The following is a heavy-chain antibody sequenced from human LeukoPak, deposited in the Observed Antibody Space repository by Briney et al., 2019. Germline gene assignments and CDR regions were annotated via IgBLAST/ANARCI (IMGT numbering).Heavy chain of an antibody. CDR3: ARGRGDYYDSSGYYYYYYGMDV. D-gene: IGHD3-22*01. Sequence: SETLSLTCTVSGGSISSYYWSWIRQPPGKGLEWIGYIYYSGSTNYNPSLKSRVTISVDTSKNQFSLKLSSVTAADTAVYYCARGRGDYYDSSGYYYYYYGMDVWGQGTTVTVSS. V-gene: IGHV4-59*08. J-gene: IGHJ6*02. CDR2: IYYSGST. CDR1: GGSISSYY.